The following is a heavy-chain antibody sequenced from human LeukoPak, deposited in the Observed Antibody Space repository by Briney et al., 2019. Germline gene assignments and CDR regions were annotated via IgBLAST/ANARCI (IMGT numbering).Heavy chain of an antibody. CDR2: IDGSSRYI. V-gene: IGHV3-21*01. CDR1: GFTLSGYT. Sequence: GGSLRLSCAASGFTLSGYTINWVRQAPGEGLEWVSSIDGSSRYIYYADSVRGRFTISRDNAKNSLHLQMNSLRAEDTAVYYCARDLDTAMSNAFDIWGQGTMVTVSS. D-gene: IGHD5-18*01. J-gene: IGHJ3*02. CDR3: ARDLDTAMSNAFDI.